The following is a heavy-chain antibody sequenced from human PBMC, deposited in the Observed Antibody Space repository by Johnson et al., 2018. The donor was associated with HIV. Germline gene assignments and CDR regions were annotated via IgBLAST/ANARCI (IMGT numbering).Heavy chain of an antibody. D-gene: IGHD5-18*01. J-gene: IGHJ3*02. CDR1: GFTVSSNY. V-gene: IGHV3-53*01. CDR3: AKDGHSYGRGPDAFDI. CDR2: IYSGGST. Sequence: VQLVESGGGLVQPGGSLRLSCAASGFTVSSNYMSWVRQAPGKGLEWVSVIYSGGSTYYADSVKGRFTISRDNSKNTLYLQMNSLRAEDTAVYYCAKDGHSYGRGPDAFDIWGQGTMVTVSS.